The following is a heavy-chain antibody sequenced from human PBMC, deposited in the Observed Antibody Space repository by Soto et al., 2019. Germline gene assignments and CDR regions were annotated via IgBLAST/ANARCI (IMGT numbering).Heavy chain of an antibody. J-gene: IGHJ4*02. CDR1: GFTFSNYA. D-gene: IGHD6-19*01. V-gene: IGHV3-23*01. CDR2: ISGGGDTS. Sequence: GGSLRLSCAVSGFTFSNYAISWVRQAPGKGLEWVSIISGGGDTSYYADSVKGQFTISRDNSRNTLYLQMNSLRAGDSAKYYCAKEGTSGLYYFDYWGPGTLVTVSS. CDR3: AKEGTSGLYYFDY.